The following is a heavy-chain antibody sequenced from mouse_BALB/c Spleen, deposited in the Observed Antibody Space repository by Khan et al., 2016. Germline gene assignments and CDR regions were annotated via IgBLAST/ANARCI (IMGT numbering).Heavy chain of an antibody. CDR1: GYTFTNYG. Sequence: QIQLVQSGPELKKPGETVKISCKASGYTFTNYGMNWVKQAPGKGLKWMGWINTYTGEPTYADDFKGRFAFSLETYASTAYLQINNLKNEDMATYFCARRRGYLPAMDYWGQGTSVTVSS. V-gene: IGHV9-1*02. D-gene: IGHD2-3*01. J-gene: IGHJ4*01. CDR3: ARRRGYLPAMDY. CDR2: INTYTGEP.